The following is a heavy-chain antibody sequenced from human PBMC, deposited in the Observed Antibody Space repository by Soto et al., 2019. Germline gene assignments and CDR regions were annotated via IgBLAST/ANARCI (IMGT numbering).Heavy chain of an antibody. CDR2: VYYRGRS. V-gene: IGHV4-39*01. Sequence: PSETLSLPCTVSGGSVTNSSYYWGWIRQSPGKGLEWIGSVYYRGRSYSKSSVKSRVTISVDTSKNRFSLSLNSVTASDTAVYFCVSQRTTVPTQAYFEYWVPGALVAVAS. CDR3: VSQRTTVPTQAYFEY. CDR1: GGSVTNSSYY. D-gene: IGHD4-17*01. J-gene: IGHJ4*02.